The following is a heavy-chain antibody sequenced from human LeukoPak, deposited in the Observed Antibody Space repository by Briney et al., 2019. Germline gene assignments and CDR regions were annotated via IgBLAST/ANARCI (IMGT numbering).Heavy chain of an antibody. CDR2: IYHSGST. CDR3: ARDRAAEYYYYYGMDV. CDR1: GGSISSSNW. D-gene: IGHD6-13*01. J-gene: IGHJ6*02. V-gene: IGHV4-4*02. Sequence: SETLSLTCAVSGGSISSSNWWSWVRQPPGKRLEWIGEIYHSGSTNYNPSLKSRVTISVDKSKNQFSLKLSSVTAADTAVYYCARDRAAEYYYYYGMDVWGQGTTVTVSS.